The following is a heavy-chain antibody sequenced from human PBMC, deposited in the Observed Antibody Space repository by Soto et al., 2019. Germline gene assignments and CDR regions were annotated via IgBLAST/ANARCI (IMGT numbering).Heavy chain of an antibody. CDR1: GGSISSSSYY. D-gene: IGHD6-25*01. J-gene: IGHJ3*02. CDR3: AGEPKGGPAAGAIEI. Sequence: PSETLSLTCTVSGGSISSSSYYWGWIRQPPGKGLEWIGRIYYSGSTYYNPSLKSRVAISVDTSKNQFSLNLTSVTAADTAVYFCAGEPKGGPAAGAIEIWGQGTMVTVSS. CDR2: IYYSGST. V-gene: IGHV4-39*07.